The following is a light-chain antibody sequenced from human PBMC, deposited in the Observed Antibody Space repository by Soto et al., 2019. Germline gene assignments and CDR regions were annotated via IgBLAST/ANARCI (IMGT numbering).Light chain of an antibody. CDR1: SSDVGAYKY. Sequence: QSALTQPASVSGSPGQSITISCTGTSSDVGAYKYVSWCQQHPGKAPKLMIYDVSDRPSGVSNRFSGSKSGNTASLTISGLQADDEADYYCSSYTSSFSYVFGTGTKLTVL. CDR3: SSYTSSFSYV. J-gene: IGLJ1*01. CDR2: DVS. V-gene: IGLV2-14*01.